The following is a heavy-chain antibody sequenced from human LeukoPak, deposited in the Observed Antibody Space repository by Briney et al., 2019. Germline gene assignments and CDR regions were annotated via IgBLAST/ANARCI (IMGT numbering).Heavy chain of an antibody. D-gene: IGHD3-22*01. J-gene: IGHJ4*02. V-gene: IGHV3-7*01. CDR3: ARDSSGYQ. Sequence: PGGSLRLSCAASGFTFSTYWMSWVRQAPGKGLEWVANIKEDGSEKYYGDSVKGRITISRDNAKNSLYLQMNSLRAEDTAVYYCARDSSGYQWGQGTLVTVSS. CDR1: GFTFSTYW. CDR2: IKEDGSEK.